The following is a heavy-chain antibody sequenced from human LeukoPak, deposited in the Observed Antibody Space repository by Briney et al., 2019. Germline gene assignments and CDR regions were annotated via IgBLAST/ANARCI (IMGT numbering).Heavy chain of an antibody. CDR1: GYSISTGNW. Sequence: PSETLSLTCSVSGYSISTGNWWGWIRQPPGEGLEWIGYIYHSGDIYYNPSLKSRVTMSVDTSRNQFSLKLSSVTAVDTAVYYCARKPAARGWFDPWGQGTLVTVSS. V-gene: IGHV4-28*05. D-gene: IGHD2-2*01. CDR3: ARKPAARGWFDP. J-gene: IGHJ5*02. CDR2: IYHSGDI.